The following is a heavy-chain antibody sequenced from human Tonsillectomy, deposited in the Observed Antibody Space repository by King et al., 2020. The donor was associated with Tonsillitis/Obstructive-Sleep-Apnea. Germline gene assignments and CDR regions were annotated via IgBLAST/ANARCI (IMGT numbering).Heavy chain of an antibody. CDR1: GYTLTELS. Sequence: QLVQAGAEVKKPGASVKVSCKVSGYTLTELSMHWVRQAPGKGLEWMGGFDPEDGETIYAQNFQGRVTMTEDTSIDTAYMELSSLRSEDTAVYYCATIHCSSNSCYGDWFDPWGPGTQVTVSS. CDR3: ATIHCSSNSCYGDWFDP. J-gene: IGHJ5*02. CDR2: FDPEDGET. D-gene: IGHD2-2*01. V-gene: IGHV1-24*01.